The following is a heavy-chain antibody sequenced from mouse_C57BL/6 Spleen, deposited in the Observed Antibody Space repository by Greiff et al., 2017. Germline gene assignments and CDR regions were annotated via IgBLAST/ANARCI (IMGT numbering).Heavy chain of an antibody. V-gene: IGHV1-82*01. CDR3: ARSYANYGGFAY. J-gene: IGHJ3*01. Sequence: QVQLQQSGPELVKPGASVKISCKASGYAFSSSWMNWVKQRPGKGLEWIGRIYPGDGDTNYNGKFKGKATRHADKSSSTAYMQLSSLTSEDSAVCFCARSYANYGGFAYWGQGTLVTVSA. CDR2: IYPGDGDT. CDR1: GYAFSSSW. D-gene: IGHD2-10*02.